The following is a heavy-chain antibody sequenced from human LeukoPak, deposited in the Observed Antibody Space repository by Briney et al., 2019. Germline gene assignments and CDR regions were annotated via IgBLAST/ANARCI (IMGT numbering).Heavy chain of an antibody. Sequence: SETLSLTCTVSGGSISSGDYYWRWIRQPPGKGLEWIGYIYYSGSTYYNPSLKSRVTISVDTSKNQFSLKLSSVTAADTAVYYCARVRGGTGGYYSLDHWSQGTLVTVSS. CDR1: GGSISSGDYY. D-gene: IGHD3-22*01. CDR3: ARVRGGTGGYYSLDH. J-gene: IGHJ4*02. V-gene: IGHV4-30-4*01. CDR2: IYYSGST.